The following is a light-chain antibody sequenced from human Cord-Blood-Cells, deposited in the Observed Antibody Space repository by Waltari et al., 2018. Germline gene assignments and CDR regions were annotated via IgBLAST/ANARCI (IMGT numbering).Light chain of an antibody. CDR2: AAS. CDR1: QSISSY. CDR3: QQSYSTPLT. V-gene: IGKV1-39*01. Sequence: DIQMTQSPSSLSASVGDRVTITCRASQSISSYLNWYQQKPGKAPKLLIYAASSLQSGVPSRFSGSGSVIDFTLTISSLQPEDFATYYCQQSYSTPLTFGGGTKVEFK. J-gene: IGKJ4*01.